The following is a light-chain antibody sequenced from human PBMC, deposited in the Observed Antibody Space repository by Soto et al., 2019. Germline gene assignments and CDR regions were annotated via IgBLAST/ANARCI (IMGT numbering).Light chain of an antibody. Sequence: DIQMTQSPSSLSASVGDRVTITCRASEDISNYLAWYQQKPGKVPKLMIYGASTLQSGVPSRFSSSRSGTDFTLTISSLQTEDVATYYCQNYNRAPWTFGQGTKVERK. CDR3: QNYNRAPWT. CDR1: EDISNY. CDR2: GAS. J-gene: IGKJ1*01. V-gene: IGKV1-27*01.